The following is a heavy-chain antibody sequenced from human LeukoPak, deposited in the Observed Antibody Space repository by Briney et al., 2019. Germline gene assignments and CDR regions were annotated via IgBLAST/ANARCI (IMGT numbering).Heavy chain of an antibody. CDR1: RFTFSSYA. V-gene: IGHV3-23*01. CDR3: AREELELQSSRFDP. D-gene: IGHD1-7*01. Sequence: QSGGSLRLSCAASRFTFSSYAMSWVRQAPGKGLEWVSGISGSGGSTDYADSVKGRFTISRDNSKNTLYLQMNSLRAEDTAVYYCAREELELQSSRFDPWGQGTLVTVSS. J-gene: IGHJ5*02. CDR2: ISGSGGST.